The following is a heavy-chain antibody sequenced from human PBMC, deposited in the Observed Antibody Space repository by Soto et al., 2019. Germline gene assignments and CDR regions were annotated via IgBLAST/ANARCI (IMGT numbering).Heavy chain of an antibody. Sequence: ASVKVSCKASGYTFTSYGISWVRQAPGQGLEWMGWISAYNGNTNYAQKFQGRVTMTRNTSISTAYMELSSLRSEDTAVYYCARVRGVVPAAKWGYYYYGMDVWGQGTTVTV. D-gene: IGHD2-2*01. J-gene: IGHJ6*02. CDR1: GYTFTSYG. V-gene: IGHV1-18*01. CDR2: ISAYNGNT. CDR3: ARVRGVVPAAKWGYYYYGMDV.